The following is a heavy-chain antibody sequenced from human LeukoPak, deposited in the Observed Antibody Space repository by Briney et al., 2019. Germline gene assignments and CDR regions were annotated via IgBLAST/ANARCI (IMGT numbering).Heavy chain of an antibody. J-gene: IGHJ4*02. V-gene: IGHV3-30*02. D-gene: IGHD6-13*01. CDR2: IRYDGSNK. Sequence: PGGSLRLSCAASGFTFSSYGMHWVRQAPGKGLEWVAFIRYDGSNKHYADSVKGRFTISRDNSKNTLYLQMNSLRAEDTAVYYCATIAAAGPGFDYWGQGTLVTVSS. CDR3: ATIAAAGPGFDY. CDR1: GFTFSSYG.